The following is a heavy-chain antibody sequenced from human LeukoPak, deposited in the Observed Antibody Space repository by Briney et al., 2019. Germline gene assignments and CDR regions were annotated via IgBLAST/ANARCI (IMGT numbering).Heavy chain of an antibody. J-gene: IGHJ4*02. CDR3: ARDSADRRVVVITLPFDY. CDR2: INPNSGGT. Sequence: GASVRVSCKASGYTFTHHYIHLVRQAPGQSLEWMGRINPNSGGTNYAQKFQGRVTLTRDSSISTAYMELSRLRSDDTAVYYCARDSADRRVVVITLPFDYWGQGTVVTVSS. CDR1: GYTFTHHY. D-gene: IGHD2-21*01. V-gene: IGHV1-2*06.